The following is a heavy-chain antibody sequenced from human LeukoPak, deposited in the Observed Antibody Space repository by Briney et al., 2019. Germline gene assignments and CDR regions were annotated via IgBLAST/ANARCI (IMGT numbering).Heavy chain of an antibody. CDR1: GGSFSGYY. D-gene: IGHD2-2*01. Sequence: PSETLSLTCAVYGGSFSGYYWSWIRQPAGKGLEGMGEINHSGSTNYNPSLKSRVTISLDTSKNQFSLKLSSVTAADTAVYYCARDWEYCSSTSCYFYFDYWGQGTLVTVSS. CDR3: ARDWEYCSSTSCYFYFDY. CDR2: INHSGST. J-gene: IGHJ4*02. V-gene: IGHV4-34*01.